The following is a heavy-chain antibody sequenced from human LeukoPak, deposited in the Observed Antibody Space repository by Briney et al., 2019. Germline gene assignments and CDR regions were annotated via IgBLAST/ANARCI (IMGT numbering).Heavy chain of an antibody. D-gene: IGHD3-22*01. CDR3: SRGATGSAYSASNF. J-gene: IGHJ4*02. V-gene: IGHV3-30-3*01. CDR2: ISSDGTNK. CDR1: GFTFSSYA. Sequence: GGSLRLSCAASGFTFSSYAMSWVRQAPGKGLEWVAVISSDGTNKFYADSVKGRFTISRDDSKITLYLEMNSLRTEDTAVYYCSRGATGSAYSASNFWGQGTLVTVSS.